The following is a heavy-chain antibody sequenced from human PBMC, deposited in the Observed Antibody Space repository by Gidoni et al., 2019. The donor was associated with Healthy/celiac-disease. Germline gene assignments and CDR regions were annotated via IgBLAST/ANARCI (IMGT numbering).Heavy chain of an antibody. D-gene: IGHD6-13*01. CDR2: IRGSGGST. Sequence: EVQLLESGGGLVQPGGSLRLSCAASGFTFSSYAMGWVCQAPGKGLEWVSAIRGSGGSTYYADSVKGRFTISRDNSKNTLYLQMNSLRAEDTAVYYCAKDSSGTGAAAGTCDYWGQGTLVTVSS. J-gene: IGHJ4*02. CDR3: AKDSSGTGAAAGTCDY. CDR1: GFTFSSYA. V-gene: IGHV3-23*01.